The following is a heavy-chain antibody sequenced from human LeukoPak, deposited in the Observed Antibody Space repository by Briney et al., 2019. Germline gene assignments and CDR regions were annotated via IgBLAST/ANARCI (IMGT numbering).Heavy chain of an antibody. V-gene: IGHV3-66*01. CDR3: AREEPTGDILTGYPFDY. CDR2: IYSGGST. CDR1: GFTFRSYG. D-gene: IGHD3-9*01. Sequence: GALRLSCAASGFTFRSYGLHWVRQAPGKGLEWVSVIYSGGSTYYADSVKGRFTISRDNSKNTLYLQMNSLRAEDTAVYYCAREEPTGDILTGYPFDYWGQGTLVTVSS. J-gene: IGHJ4*02.